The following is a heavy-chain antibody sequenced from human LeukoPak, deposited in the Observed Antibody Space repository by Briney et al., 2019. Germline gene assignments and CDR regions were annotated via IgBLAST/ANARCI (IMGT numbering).Heavy chain of an antibody. CDR2: ISYDGSNK. CDR1: GFTFSSYA. J-gene: IGHJ6*02. V-gene: IGHV3-30-3*01. D-gene: IGHD3-3*01. CDR3: ARDLRFLEWLSSYGMDV. Sequence: GSLRLSCAASGFTFSSYAMHWVRQAPGKGLEWVAVISYDGSNKYYADSVKSRFTISRDNSKNTLYLQMNSLRAEDTAVYYCARDLRFLEWLSSYGMDVWGQGTTVTVSS.